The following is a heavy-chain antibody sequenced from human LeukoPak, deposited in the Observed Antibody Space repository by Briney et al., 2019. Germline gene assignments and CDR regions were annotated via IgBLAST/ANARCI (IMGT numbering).Heavy chain of an antibody. J-gene: IGHJ4*02. CDR2: IHSSGNSI. D-gene: IGHD1-1*01. V-gene: IGHV3-48*03. CDR3: ARKLTGTTYFDC. CDR1: GFTFSSYD. Sequence: GGSLRLSRAASGFTFSSYDMNWVRQAPGKGLEWVSYIHSSGNSIYYADSVKGRFTISRDSAKNSVYLRMNSLRAEDTALYYCARKLTGTTYFDCWGQGTLVTVSS.